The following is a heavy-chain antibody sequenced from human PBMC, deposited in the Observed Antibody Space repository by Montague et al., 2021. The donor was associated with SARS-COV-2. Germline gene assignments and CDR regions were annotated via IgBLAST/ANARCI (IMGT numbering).Heavy chain of an antibody. V-gene: IGHV4-34*01. J-gene: IGHJ6*03. CDR2: IHHGGST. Sequence: SETLSLTCAVHGGSFSTYSWNWIRQPPGKGLGWIGEIHHGGSTNYNPSLKSRVTISAGTSKNQFSLQLTSVAAADTAVYYRARLGDGVVPSPILGVGPYYYYYYMDVWGKGTTVTVSS. CDR1: GGSFSTYS. CDR3: ARLGDGVVPSPILGVGPYYYYYYMDV. D-gene: IGHD3-10*01.